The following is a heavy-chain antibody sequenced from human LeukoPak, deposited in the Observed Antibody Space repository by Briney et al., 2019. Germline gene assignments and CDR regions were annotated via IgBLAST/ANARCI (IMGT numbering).Heavy chain of an antibody. CDR2: IYYSGST. CDR3: ARDEEGSWPTASHHFDY. J-gene: IGHJ4*02. Sequence: PSETLSLTCTVSGGSISSSSYYWGWIRQPPGKGLEWIGNIYYSGSTYYNPSLKSRVTISVDTSKNQFSLKLSSVTAADTAVYYCARDEEGSWPTASHHFDYWGKGTLVTVSS. CDR1: GGSISSSSYY. D-gene: IGHD6-13*01. V-gene: IGHV4-39*07.